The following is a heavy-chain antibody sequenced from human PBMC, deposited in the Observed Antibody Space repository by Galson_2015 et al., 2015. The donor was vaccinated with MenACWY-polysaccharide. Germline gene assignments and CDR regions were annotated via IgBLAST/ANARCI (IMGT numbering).Heavy chain of an antibody. CDR2: TRNKANSYTT. V-gene: IGHV3-72*01. J-gene: IGHJ4*02. CDR3: ASSSGWYGDFDY. D-gene: IGHD6-19*01. CDR1: GFTFSDHY. Sequence: SLRLSCAASGFTFSDHYMDWVRQAPGKGLEWVGRTRNKANSYTTEYAASVKGRFTISRDDSKNSLYLQMNSLKTEDTAVYYCASSSGWYGDFDYWGQGTLVTVSS.